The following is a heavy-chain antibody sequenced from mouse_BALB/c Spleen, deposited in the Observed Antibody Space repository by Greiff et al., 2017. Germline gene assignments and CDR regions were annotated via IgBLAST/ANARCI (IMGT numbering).Heavy chain of an antibody. Sequence: QVTLKVSGPGILQPSQTLSLTCSFSGFSLSTSGMGVGWIRQPSGKGLEWLAHIWWDDDKRYNPALKSRLTISKDTSSNQVFLKIASVDTADTATYYCARMGENDGYYGAMDYWGQGTSVTVSS. CDR2: IWWDDDK. V-gene: IGHV8-8*01. CDR3: ARMGENDGYYGAMDY. D-gene: IGHD2-3*01. J-gene: IGHJ4*01. CDR1: GFSLSTSGMG.